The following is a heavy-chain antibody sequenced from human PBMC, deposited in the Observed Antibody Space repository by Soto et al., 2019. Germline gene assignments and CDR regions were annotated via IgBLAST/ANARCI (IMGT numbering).Heavy chain of an antibody. CDR2: IYYSGST. D-gene: IGHD1-1*01. Sequence: SETLSLTCTVSGGSISSSSYYWGWLRQHPGKGLEWIGSIYYSGSTYCNPSLKSRVTISVDKSKKQCSLKLSSVTAADTSVYYCSRHGTTGSTDNRFDPLGQGTLVTVSS. CDR3: SRHGTTGSTDNRFDP. CDR1: GGSISSSSYY. J-gene: IGHJ5*02. V-gene: IGHV4-39*01.